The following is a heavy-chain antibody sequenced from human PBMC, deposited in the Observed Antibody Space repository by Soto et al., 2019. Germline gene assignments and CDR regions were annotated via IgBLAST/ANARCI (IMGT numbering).Heavy chain of an antibody. V-gene: IGHV3-33*01. CDR1: GFSFSTYG. D-gene: IGHD3-9*01. CDR2: IWSDGSNK. J-gene: IGHJ4*02. CDR3: ARGAYYDILTGHFDY. Sequence: GGSLRLSCAASGFSFSTYGMHWVRQAPGKGLEWLAVIWSDGSNKYYADSVKGRFTISRDNSKNTLYLQMNSLRAEDTAVYYCARGAYYDILTGHFDYWGQGTLVTVSS.